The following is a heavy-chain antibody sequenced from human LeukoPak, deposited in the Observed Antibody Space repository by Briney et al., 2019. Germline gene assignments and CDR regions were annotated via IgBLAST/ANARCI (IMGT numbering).Heavy chain of an antibody. D-gene: IGHD2-2*01. Sequence: SQTLSLTCTVSGGSISSGAYYWSWIRQPPGKGLEWIGYIYYSGSTYYNPSLKSRVTISVDTSKNQFSLKLSSVTAADTAVYYCARDRLGYCSSTSCFHYYYYGMDVWGQGTTVTVSS. CDR2: IYYSGST. V-gene: IGHV4-30-4*01. CDR3: ARDRLGYCSSTSCFHYYYYGMDV. J-gene: IGHJ6*02. CDR1: GGSISSGAYY.